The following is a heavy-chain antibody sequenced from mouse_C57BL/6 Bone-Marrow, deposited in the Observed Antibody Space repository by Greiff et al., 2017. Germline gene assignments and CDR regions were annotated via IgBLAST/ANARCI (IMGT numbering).Heavy chain of an antibody. V-gene: IGHV1-52*01. J-gene: IGHJ4*01. Sequence: VQLQQPGAELVRPGSSVKLSCKASGYTFTSYWMHWVKQRPIQGLEWIGNIDPSDSETHYNQKFKDKATVTVDKSSSTAYMQLSSLTSEDSAVYYGARTQLRLRYYAMDYWGQGTSVTVSS. CDR1: GYTFTSYW. CDR2: IDPSDSET. D-gene: IGHD3-2*02. CDR3: ARTQLRLRYYAMDY.